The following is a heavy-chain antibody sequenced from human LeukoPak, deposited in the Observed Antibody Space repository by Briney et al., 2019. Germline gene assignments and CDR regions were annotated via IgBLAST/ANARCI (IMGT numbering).Heavy chain of an antibody. CDR3: ARVSAEVSHYYDSSGYYRT. J-gene: IGHJ4*02. D-gene: IGHD3-22*01. V-gene: IGHV1-69*01. CDR1: GGTFSSYA. Sequence: GSSVEVSCKASGGTFSSYAISWVRQAPGQGLEWMGGIIPIFGTANYAQKFQGRVTITADESTSTAYMELSSLRSEDTAVYFCARVSAEVSHYYDSSGYYRTWGQGTLVTVSS. CDR2: IIPIFGTA.